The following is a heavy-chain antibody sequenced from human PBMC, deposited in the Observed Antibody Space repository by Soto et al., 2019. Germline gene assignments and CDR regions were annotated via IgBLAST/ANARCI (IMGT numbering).Heavy chain of an antibody. J-gene: IGHJ4*02. Sequence: VGSLRLSCAASGFTFTNYAMGWVRQAPGKGLEWVSVVSSGGSTYYADSVTGRFTVSRDNSKNTLSLQMNSLRAEDTAVYYCAKRRGAGGHFDYWGQGALVTVSS. CDR2: VSSGGST. V-gene: IGHV3-23*01. D-gene: IGHD2-15*01. CDR1: GFTFTNYA. CDR3: AKRRGAGGHFDY.